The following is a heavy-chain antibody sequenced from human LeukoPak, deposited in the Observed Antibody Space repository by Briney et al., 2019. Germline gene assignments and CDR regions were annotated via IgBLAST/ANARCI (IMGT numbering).Heavy chain of an antibody. CDR1: GGTFSSYA. Sequence: SVKLSCKTSGGTFSSYAISWVRQAPGPGLEWIGDIIPIFDTTNYAQKFQGRATITADESATTSYMELSSLRSEDTAVYYCARDATVRGPYGGHHFYSYMDVWGKGTTVTISS. J-gene: IGHJ6*03. CDR2: IIPIFDTT. D-gene: IGHD3-10*01. CDR3: ARDATVRGPYGGHHFYSYMDV. V-gene: IGHV1-69*13.